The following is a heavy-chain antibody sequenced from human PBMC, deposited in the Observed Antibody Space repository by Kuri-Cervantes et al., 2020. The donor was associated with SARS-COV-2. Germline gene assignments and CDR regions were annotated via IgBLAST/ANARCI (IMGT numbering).Heavy chain of an antibody. CDR2: ISYDGSNK. V-gene: IGHV3-30-3*01. J-gene: IGHJ4*02. D-gene: IGHD3-22*01. CDR1: RFTFGDYA. Sequence: GESLKISCEASRFTFGDYAMHWVREVPGKGLEWVAVISYDGSNKYYADSVKGRFTISRDNSKNTLYLQMNSLRAEDTAVYYCARVRRDSSGYYFGFDYWGQGTLVTVSS. CDR3: ARVRRDSSGYYFGFDY.